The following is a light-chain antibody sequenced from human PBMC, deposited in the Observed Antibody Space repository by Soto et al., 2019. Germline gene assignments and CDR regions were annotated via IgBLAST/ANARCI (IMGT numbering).Light chain of an antibody. V-gene: IGKV3-15*01. Sequence: EILMTQSPATLSVSPGDRATLSCRASQSVSNNLAWYQQRPGQASWLLIYGASTRATGIPARFSGSGSGTEFTLTISSLQSEDFAVYYCHQYVSWTFGQGTKVDIK. J-gene: IGKJ1*01. CDR2: GAS. CDR3: HQYVSWT. CDR1: QSVSNN.